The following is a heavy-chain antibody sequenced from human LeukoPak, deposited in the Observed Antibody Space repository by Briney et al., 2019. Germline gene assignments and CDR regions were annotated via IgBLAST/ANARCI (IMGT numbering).Heavy chain of an antibody. CDR2: ITPKSGDT. Sequence: GASVKVSCQASGYIFSYFYIHWVRQAAGQGLDYVGWITPKSGDTYSPQRFQGRVTKTRDASISTAYMELSSLRSDDTAVYFCARVRLADERAWAYWGQGTLVTVSS. V-gene: IGHV1-2*02. CDR1: GYIFSYFY. J-gene: IGHJ4*02. D-gene: IGHD3-3*02. CDR3: ARVRLADERAWAY.